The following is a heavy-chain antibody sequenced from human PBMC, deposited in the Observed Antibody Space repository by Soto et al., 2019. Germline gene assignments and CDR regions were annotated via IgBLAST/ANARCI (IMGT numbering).Heavy chain of an antibody. CDR1: GFTLNSFS. CDR3: ANGVVDY. D-gene: IGHD2-15*01. Sequence: GGSLRLSCAGSGFTLNSFSMNWVRQAPGKGLEWVSSISSSSSYIYYADSVKGRFTISRDNAKNSLYLQMNSLRAEDTAVYYCANGVVDYWGQGTLVTVSS. J-gene: IGHJ4*02. CDR2: ISSSSSYI. V-gene: IGHV3-21*01.